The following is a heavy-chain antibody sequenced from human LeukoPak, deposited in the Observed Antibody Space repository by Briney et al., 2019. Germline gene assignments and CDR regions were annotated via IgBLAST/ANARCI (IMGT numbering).Heavy chain of an antibody. J-gene: IGHJ6*02. CDR2: IYSGGST. CDR1: GFTFSSNY. CDR3: ARDAYSGSYLYYYGMDV. Sequence: GGSLRLSCAASGFTFSSNYMSWVRQAPGKGLEWVSVIYSGGSTYYADSVKGRFTISRDNSKNTLYLQMNSLRAEDTAVYYCARDAYSGSYLYYYGMDVWGQGTTVTVSS. D-gene: IGHD1-26*01. V-gene: IGHV3-53*01.